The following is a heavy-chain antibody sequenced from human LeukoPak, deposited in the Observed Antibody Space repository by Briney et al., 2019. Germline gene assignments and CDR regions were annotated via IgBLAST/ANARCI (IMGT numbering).Heavy chain of an antibody. J-gene: IGHJ4*02. Sequence: PSETLSLTCTVSGGSISSSSYYWGWIRQPPGKGLEWIGSIYYSGSTYYNPSLKSRVTISVDTSKKQVSLKVSSVTAADTAVYYCARDRVSYGDYPPYLDYWGQGTLVTVSS. CDR2: IYYSGST. CDR1: GGSISSSSYY. V-gene: IGHV4-39*07. CDR3: ARDRVSYGDYPPYLDY. D-gene: IGHD4-17*01.